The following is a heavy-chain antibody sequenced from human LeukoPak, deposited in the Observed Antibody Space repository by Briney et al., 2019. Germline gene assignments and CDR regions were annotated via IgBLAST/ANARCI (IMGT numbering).Heavy chain of an antibody. Sequence: GRSLRLSCAASGFTFSSYGMHWVRQAPGKGLEWVATIHQDGSQKYYVDFVRGRFTISRDDAGTSLYLQMNSLRAEDTAVYYCAKDSMSLWGQGTMVTVSS. V-gene: IGHV3-7*01. J-gene: IGHJ3*01. CDR3: AKDSMSL. CDR2: IHQDGSQK. D-gene: IGHD2-8*01. CDR1: GFTFSSYG.